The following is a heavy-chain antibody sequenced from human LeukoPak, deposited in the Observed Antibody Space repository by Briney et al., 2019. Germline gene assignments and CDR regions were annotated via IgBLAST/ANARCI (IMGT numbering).Heavy chain of an antibody. V-gene: IGHV5-51*01. CDR2: IYPGDSDT. Sequence: GESLKISCKGSGYSFTSYWIGWVRQMPGKGLEWMGIIYPGDSDTRYSPSFQGQVTISADKSISTAYLQWSSLKASDTAMYYCARRGDSSEYYGSGSYYHYYYYYGMDVWGQGTTVTVSS. D-gene: IGHD3-10*01. CDR3: ARRGDSSEYYGSGSYYHYYYYYGMDV. J-gene: IGHJ6*02. CDR1: GYSFTSYW.